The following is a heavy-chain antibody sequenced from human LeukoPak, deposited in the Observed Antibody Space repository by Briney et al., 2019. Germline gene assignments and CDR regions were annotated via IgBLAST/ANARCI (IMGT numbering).Heavy chain of an antibody. CDR2: ISTSGTP. CDR3: ARGPY. V-gene: IGHV4-61*02. J-gene: IGHJ4*02. CDR1: GDSISSGHYY. Sequence: SETLSLTCTLSGDSISSGHYYWNWIRRPAGKRLEWIGRISTSGTPNYNPSFRGRLTISIDTSKNQFSLNLRSVTAAETGIYYCARGPYWGQGTLVTVSS.